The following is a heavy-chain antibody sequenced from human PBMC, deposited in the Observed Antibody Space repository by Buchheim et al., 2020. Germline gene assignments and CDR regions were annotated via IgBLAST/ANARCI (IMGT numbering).Heavy chain of an antibody. CDR3: ARNGLCSGGSCYSNWFDP. CDR1: GGSFSGYY. CDR2: INHSGST. Sequence: QVQLQQWGAGLLKPSETLSLTCAVSGGSFSGYYWSWIRQPPGKGLEWIGEINHSGSTNYNPSLKSRVTISVDTSKNQFSLKLSSVTAADTAVYYCARNGLCSGGSCYSNWFDPWGQGTL. J-gene: IGHJ5*02. V-gene: IGHV4-34*01. D-gene: IGHD2-15*01.